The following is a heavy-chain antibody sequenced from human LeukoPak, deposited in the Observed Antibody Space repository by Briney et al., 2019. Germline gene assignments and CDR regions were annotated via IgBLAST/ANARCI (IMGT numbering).Heavy chain of an antibody. V-gene: IGHV1-18*01. D-gene: IGHD2-2*02. J-gene: IGHJ6*03. Sequence: ASVKVSCKASGYTFTSYGISWVRQAPGQGLEWMGWISAYNGNTNYAQKLQGRVTMTTDTSTSTAYRELRSLRSDDTAVYYCARVGIVVVPAAIYYYYYYMDVWGKGTTVTVSS. CDR3: ARVGIVVVPAAIYYYYYYMDV. CDR2: ISAYNGNT. CDR1: GYTFTSYG.